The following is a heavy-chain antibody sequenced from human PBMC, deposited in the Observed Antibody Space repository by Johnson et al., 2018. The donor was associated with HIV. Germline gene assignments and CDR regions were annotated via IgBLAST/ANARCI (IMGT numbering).Heavy chain of an antibody. CDR1: GFTFSSYA. J-gene: IGHJ3*02. CDR2: INWTGGSP. Sequence: EVQLVESGGGLVQPGGSLRLSCAASGFTFSSYAMSWVRQAPGKGLEWVSGINWTGGSPGYADSVKGRFTISRDNAKNSLYLQMNSLIAEDTALYYCARGAPEDIVVVPAAFDIWGQWTMVTVSS. CDR3: ARGAPEDIVVVPAAFDI. D-gene: IGHD2-2*01. V-gene: IGHV3-20*04.